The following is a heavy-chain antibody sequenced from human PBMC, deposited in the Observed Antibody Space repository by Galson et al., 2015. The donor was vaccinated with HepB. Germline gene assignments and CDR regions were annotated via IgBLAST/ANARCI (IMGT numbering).Heavy chain of an antibody. CDR3: ATDGGYCSGANCPPHD. V-gene: IGHV3-23*01. D-gene: IGHD2-15*01. J-gene: IGHJ4*02. CDR1: GFTFSDFP. Sequence: SLRLSCAASGFTFSDFPMSWVRQAPGKGLEWVSGMSGSGGATYYADSVKGRFTISRDNAKNTLSLQMNSLRVEDTAVYYCATDGGYCSGANCPPHDRGQGTLVTVSS. CDR2: MSGSGGAT.